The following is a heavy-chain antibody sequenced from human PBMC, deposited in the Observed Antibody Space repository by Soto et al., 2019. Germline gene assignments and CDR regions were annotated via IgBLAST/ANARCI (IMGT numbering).Heavy chain of an antibody. V-gene: IGHV1-18*01. D-gene: IGHD2-21*02. CDR1: GYTFTSNG. J-gene: IGHJ4*02. CDR3: ARDLAYCGGDCYPIDY. CDR2: ISAYNGNT. Sequence: QVQLVQSGAEVKKPGASVKVSCKASGYTFTSNGISWVRQAPGQGLEWMGWISAYNGNTNYAQKLQGRVTMTTDTSTSTAYRELRSLSSDDTAVYYCARDLAYCGGDCYPIDYWGQGTLVTVSS.